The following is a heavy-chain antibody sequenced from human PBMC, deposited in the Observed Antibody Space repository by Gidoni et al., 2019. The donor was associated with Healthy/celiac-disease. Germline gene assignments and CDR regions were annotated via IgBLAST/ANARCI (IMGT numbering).Heavy chain of an antibody. CDR3: AKDIVATLSDY. D-gene: IGHD5-12*01. CDR1: GFTFSSYA. V-gene: IGHV3-23*01. Sequence: EVPLLESGGGLVQPGGSLRLYCAASGFTFSSYAMSWVRQAPGEGLEWVSAISGSGGSTYYADSVKGRFTISRDNSKNTLYLQMNSLRAEDTAVYYCAKDIVATLSDYWGQGTLVTVSS. CDR2: ISGSGGST. J-gene: IGHJ4*02.